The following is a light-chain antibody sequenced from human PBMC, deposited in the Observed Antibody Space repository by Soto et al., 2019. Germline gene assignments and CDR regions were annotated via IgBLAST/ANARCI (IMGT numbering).Light chain of an antibody. CDR3: QQRSNWPPGIP. V-gene: IGKV3-11*01. Sequence: VVLTRFPATLSLSPGDRATLSFRTSQSVNNFLAWHQQKPGQAPRLLIYDASNRATGIPARFSGSGSGTDFTLTISSLEPEDFAVYYCQQRSNWPPGIPFGQGTRLEIK. CDR1: QSVNNF. J-gene: IGKJ5*01. CDR2: DAS.